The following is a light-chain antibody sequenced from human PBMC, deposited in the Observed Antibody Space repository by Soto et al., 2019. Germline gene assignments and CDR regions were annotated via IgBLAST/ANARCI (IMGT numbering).Light chain of an antibody. J-gene: IGLJ2*01. V-gene: IGLV2-14*01. CDR1: SSDVGGYHY. CDR3: SSYTSSSTV. Sequence: QSVLTPPASVSGSPVQSITISCTGTSSDVGGYHYVSWYQQHPGKAPKLMIYEVSNRPSGVSNRFSGSKSGNTASLTISGLQAEDEADYYCSSYTSSSTVFGGGTKLTVL. CDR2: EVS.